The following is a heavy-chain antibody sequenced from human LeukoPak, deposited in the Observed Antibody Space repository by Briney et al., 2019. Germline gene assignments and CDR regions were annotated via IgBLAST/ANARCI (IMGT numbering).Heavy chain of an antibody. D-gene: IGHD6-13*01. V-gene: IGHV1-2*04. CDR1: GYTFTGYY. CDR2: INPNSGGT. CDR3: ARAGIAAAVYNWFDP. J-gene: IGHJ5*02. Sequence: ASVKVSCKASGYTFTGYYMHWVRQAPGQGLEWMGWINPNSGGTNYAQKFQGWVTMTRDTSISTAYMELSSLRSEDTAVYYCARAGIAAAVYNWFDPWGQGTLVTVSS.